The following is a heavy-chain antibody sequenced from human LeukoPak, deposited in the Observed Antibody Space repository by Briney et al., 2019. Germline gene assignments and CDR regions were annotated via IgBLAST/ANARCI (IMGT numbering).Heavy chain of an antibody. V-gene: IGHV4-59*12. J-gene: IGHJ4*02. CDR1: GASIHDDH. Sequence: PETLSLTCTVSGASIHDDHFTWIRQPPGRGLEWIGFVYYRGSAKYNPSLESRVTISVDTSKKQISLILKSVTAADTAVYFCARDGYRGSYSWEWRGQGNLVTVSS. D-gene: IGHD1-26*01. CDR3: ARDGYRGSYSWEW. CDR2: VYYRGSA.